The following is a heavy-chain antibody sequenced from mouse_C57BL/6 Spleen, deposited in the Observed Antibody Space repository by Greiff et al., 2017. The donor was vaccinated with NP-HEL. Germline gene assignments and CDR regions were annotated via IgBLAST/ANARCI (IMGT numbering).Heavy chain of an antibody. Sequence: QVQLQQPGAELVKPGASVKVSCKASGYTFTSYWMHWVKQRPGQGLEWIGRIHPSDSDTYSNQKFKGKATLTVDKYSSTAYMHLSSLTSEDSAVYYCAIYYGNYVFDYWGQGTTLTVSS. V-gene: IGHV1-74*01. D-gene: IGHD2-1*01. CDR3: AIYYGNYVFDY. CDR1: GYTFTSYW. J-gene: IGHJ2*01. CDR2: IHPSDSDT.